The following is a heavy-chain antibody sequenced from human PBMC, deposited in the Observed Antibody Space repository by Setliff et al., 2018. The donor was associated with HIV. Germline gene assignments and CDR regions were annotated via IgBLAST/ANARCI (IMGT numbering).Heavy chain of an antibody. CDR2: INHRGST. CDR1: GGSFSDYY. V-gene: IGHV4-34*01. J-gene: IGHJ6*03. Sequence: SETLSLTCAVYGGSFSDYYWTWIRQSPGKGLEWIGEINHRGSTNYNPSLKSRVTVSVDTSKNQFSLKLGSVTAADTAVYYCARVSSTYWYSIFRNYYSHMDVWGKGTTVTVSS. D-gene: IGHD2-8*02. CDR3: ARVSSTYWYSIFRNYYSHMDV.